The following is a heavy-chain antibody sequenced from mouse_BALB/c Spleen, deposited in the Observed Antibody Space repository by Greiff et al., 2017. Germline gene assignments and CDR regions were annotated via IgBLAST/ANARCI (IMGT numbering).Heavy chain of an antibody. CDR3: ARTGGGYAMDY. Sequence: VQLQQSGAELVRPGALVKLSCKASGFNIKDYYMHWVKQRPEQGLEWIGWIDPENGNTIYDPKFQGKASITADTSSNTAYLQLSSLTSEDTAVYYCARTGGGYAMDYWGQGTSVTVSS. CDR2: IDPENGNT. D-gene: IGHD1-1*02. CDR1: GFNIKDYY. J-gene: IGHJ4*01. V-gene: IGHV14-1*02.